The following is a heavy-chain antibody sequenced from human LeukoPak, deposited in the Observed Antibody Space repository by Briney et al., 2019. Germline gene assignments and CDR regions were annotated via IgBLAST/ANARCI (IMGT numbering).Heavy chain of an antibody. V-gene: IGHV4-34*08. Sequence: GSLRLSCAASGFTFSDCWMHWIRQPPGKGLEWIGEINHSGSTNYNPSLKSRVTISVDTSKNQFSLKLSSVTAADTAVYYCAGHHPRNTVDFWGQGTLVTVSS. J-gene: IGHJ4*02. CDR1: GFTFSDCW. D-gene: IGHD2/OR15-2a*01. CDR3: AGHHPRNTVDF. CDR2: INHSGST.